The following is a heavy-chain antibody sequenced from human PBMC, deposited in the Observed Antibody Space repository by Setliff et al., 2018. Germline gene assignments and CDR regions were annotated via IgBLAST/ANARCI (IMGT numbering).Heavy chain of an antibody. CDR2: IWYDGSNK. CDR3: STKGVPGT. V-gene: IGHV3-33*03. Sequence: GGSLRLSCAASGFSFSSYAMSWVRQAPGKGLEWVAVIWYDGSNKYYADSVKGRFTISRDDATNSLYLQMNSLRAEDTAVYYCSTKGVPGTGGQGTLVTVSS. D-gene: IGHD6-19*01. J-gene: IGHJ4*02. CDR1: GFSFSSYA.